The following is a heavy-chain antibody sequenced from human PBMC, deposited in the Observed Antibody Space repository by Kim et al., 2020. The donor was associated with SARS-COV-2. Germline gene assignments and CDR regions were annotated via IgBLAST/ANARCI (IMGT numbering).Heavy chain of an antibody. D-gene: IGHD2-15*01. CDR3: ARKLRGGYSLDY. J-gene: IGHJ4*02. V-gene: IGHV7-4-1*02. Sequence: TYAQAFTGRFVFSLDTSVSTAYLQISSLNTDDTDVYYCARKLRGGYSLDYWGQGTLVTVSS.